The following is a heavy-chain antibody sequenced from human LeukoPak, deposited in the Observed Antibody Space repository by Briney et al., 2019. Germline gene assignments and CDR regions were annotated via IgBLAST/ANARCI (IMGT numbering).Heavy chain of an antibody. Sequence: PGGSLRLSCEASGFTFSNYWMSWVRQAPGKGLEWVANINQDGSTIYYVGSVKGRFTISRDNAKNSVFLQMNSLRGEDTAVYYCARIGYSSSSFDFWGRGTLVTVSS. V-gene: IGHV3-7*01. CDR3: ARIGYSSSSFDF. CDR1: GFTFSNYW. D-gene: IGHD6-6*01. CDR2: INQDGSTI. J-gene: IGHJ2*01.